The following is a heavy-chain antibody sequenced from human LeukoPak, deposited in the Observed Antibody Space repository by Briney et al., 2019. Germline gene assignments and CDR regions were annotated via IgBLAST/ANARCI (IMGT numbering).Heavy chain of an antibody. CDR2: IYYSGST. CDR1: GGSISSSSYF. CDR3: ARTYDYIWGSFRSHSFDS. D-gene: IGHD3-16*02. V-gene: IGHV4-39*01. Sequence: SETLSLTCTVSGGSISSSSYFWGWIRQPPGKGLEWIGTIYYSGSTYYNPSLKSRVTISVDASKNQFSLKLSSVTAADTGVYYCARTYDYIWGSFRSHSFDSWGQGTLVTVSS. J-gene: IGHJ4*02.